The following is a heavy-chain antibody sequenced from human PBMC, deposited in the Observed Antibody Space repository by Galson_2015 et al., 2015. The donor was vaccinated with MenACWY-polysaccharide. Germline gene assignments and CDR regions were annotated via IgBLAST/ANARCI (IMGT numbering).Heavy chain of an antibody. CDR1: GFTFSSYW. J-gene: IGHJ2*01. CDR2: TNSDGSST. D-gene: IGHD5-12*01. Sequence: SLRLSCAASGFTFSSYWMHWARQAPGKGLVWVSRTNSDGSSTSYADSVKGRFTISRDNAKNTLYLQMNSLRAEDTAVYYCARMGGGYRTYWYFDLWGRGTLVTVSS. CDR3: ARMGGGYRTYWYFDL. V-gene: IGHV3-74*01.